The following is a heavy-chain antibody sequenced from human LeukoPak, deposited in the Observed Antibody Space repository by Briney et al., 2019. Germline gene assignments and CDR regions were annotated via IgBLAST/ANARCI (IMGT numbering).Heavy chain of an antibody. CDR2: IWYDGSNK. D-gene: IGHD3-3*01. CDR3: ARDRSYDFWSGYSTPDD. Sequence: GGSLRLSCAASGFTFSSYGMHWVRQAPGKGLEWVAVIWYDGSNKYYADSVKGRFTISRDNSKNTLDLQMNSLRAEDTAVYYCARDRSYDFWSGYSTPDDWGQGTLVTVSS. V-gene: IGHV3-33*01. J-gene: IGHJ4*02. CDR1: GFTFSSYG.